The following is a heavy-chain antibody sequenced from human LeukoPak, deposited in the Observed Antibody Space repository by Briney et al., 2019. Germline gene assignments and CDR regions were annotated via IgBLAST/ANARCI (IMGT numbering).Heavy chain of an antibody. CDR3: ARDPAYGALDY. J-gene: IGHJ4*02. D-gene: IGHD4-17*01. CDR2: MNQDGSAK. Sequence: GGSLTLSCAASGFSFSSSWMTWVRQAPGKGLKWVANMNQDGSAKGYVDSVKGRFTISRDNAKNSLYLQMNSLRAENTAVYYCARDPAYGALDYWGQGTLVTVSS. V-gene: IGHV3-7*01. CDR1: GFSFSSSW.